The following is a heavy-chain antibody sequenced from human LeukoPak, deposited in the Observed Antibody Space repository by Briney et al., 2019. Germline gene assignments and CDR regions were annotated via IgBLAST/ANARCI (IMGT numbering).Heavy chain of an antibody. J-gene: IGHJ5*02. D-gene: IGHD6-19*01. V-gene: IGHV3-48*01. CDR3: ARDSSSGWYWFDP. Sequence: GGSLRLSCAASGFIFSSYSMNWVRQAPGKGLEWVSYISSSSSTIYYADSVKGRFTISRDNAKNSLYLQMNSLRAEDTAVYYCARDSSSGWYWFDPWGQGTLVTVSS. CDR1: GFIFSSYS. CDR2: ISSSSSTI.